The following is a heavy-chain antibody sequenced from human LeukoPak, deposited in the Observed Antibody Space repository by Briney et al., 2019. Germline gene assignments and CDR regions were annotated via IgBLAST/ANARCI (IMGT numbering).Heavy chain of an antibody. Sequence: GGSLTLSCPASGFTFSSYGMTWVRQAPGKGLDWVSTISVNGSSTSYAGSVKGRVTISRDDSKNTVFLQMNSLRVEDTAVYYCAKDAMPGGYWGQGTLVTVSS. CDR2: ISVNGSST. CDR3: AKDAMPGGY. D-gene: IGHD2-2*01. CDR1: GFTFSSYG. V-gene: IGHV3-23*01. J-gene: IGHJ4*02.